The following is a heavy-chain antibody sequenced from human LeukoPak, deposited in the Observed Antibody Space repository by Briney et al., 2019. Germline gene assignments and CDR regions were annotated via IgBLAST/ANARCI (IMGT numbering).Heavy chain of an antibody. CDR1: GGSFGGYY. V-gene: IGHV4-34*01. D-gene: IGHD6-13*01. Sequence: SETLSLTCAVYGGSFGGYYWSWIRQPPGKGLEWIGEINHSGSTNYNPSLKSRVTISVDTSKNQFSLKLSSVTAADTAVYYCARRTQLVLSGWFRWFDPWGQGTLVTVSS. CDR2: INHSGST. CDR3: ARRTQLVLSGWFRWFDP. J-gene: IGHJ5*02.